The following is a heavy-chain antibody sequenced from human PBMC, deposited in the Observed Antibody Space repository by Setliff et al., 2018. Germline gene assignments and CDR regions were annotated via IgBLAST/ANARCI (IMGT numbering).Heavy chain of an antibody. CDR2: IYYSGST. D-gene: IGHD6-19*01. J-gene: IGHJ6*02. Sequence: SETLSLTCSVSGVSTRSYWWSWIRQSPGKGLEWIGYIYYSGSTMYNPSLKSRVTISIDTSKNQFSLKLSSVTAADTAVYYCARLLAGTGGFFYYGVDVWGQGTTVTVSS. CDR1: GVSTRSYW. CDR3: ARLLAGTGGFFYYGVDV. V-gene: IGHV4-59*08.